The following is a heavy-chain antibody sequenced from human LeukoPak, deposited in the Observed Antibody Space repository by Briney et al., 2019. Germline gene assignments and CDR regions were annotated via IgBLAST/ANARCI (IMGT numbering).Heavy chain of an antibody. CDR2: INPDSGGT. D-gene: IGHD3-3*01. Sequence: ASVKVSCKASGYTFTGYYMHWVRQAPGQGLECMGWINPDSGGTNYAQKFQGRVTMTRDTSIRTVYMELSSLRSDDTAVYYCARSPNFDSWFDPWGQGTLVTVSS. V-gene: IGHV1-2*02. CDR3: ARSPNFDSWFDP. CDR1: GYTFTGYY. J-gene: IGHJ5*02.